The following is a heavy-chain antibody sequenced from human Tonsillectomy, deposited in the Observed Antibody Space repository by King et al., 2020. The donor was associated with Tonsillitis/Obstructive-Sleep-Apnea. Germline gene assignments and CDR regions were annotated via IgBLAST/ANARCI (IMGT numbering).Heavy chain of an antibody. Sequence: QLVQSGAEVKRPGASVKVSCKASGYTFTSCDINWVRQATGQGLEWMGWMNPNSGNTAYAQKFQGRVTMTRNTSISTAYMELSSLRSEDTAVYYCARRGLVRDFYTWYFDPWGRGTLVTVSS. J-gene: IGHJ2*01. CDR3: ARRGLVRDFYTWYFDP. V-gene: IGHV1-8*01. CDR2: MNPNSGNT. D-gene: IGHD3/OR15-3a*01. CDR1: GYTFTSCD.